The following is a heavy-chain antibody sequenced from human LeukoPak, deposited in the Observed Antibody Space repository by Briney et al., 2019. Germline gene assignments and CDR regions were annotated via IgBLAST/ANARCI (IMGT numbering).Heavy chain of an antibody. V-gene: IGHV3-23*01. CDR3: AKDLAFQYYFDY. D-gene: IGHD2/OR15-2a*01. CDR2: ISGSGGRT. Sequence: GGSLRLSCAASGFTFGSYAMSWVRQAPGKGLEWGSAISGSGGRTYYADSVKGRFTISRDNSKNTLYLQMNSLRAEDTAVYYCAKDLAFQYYFDYWGQGTLVTVSS. J-gene: IGHJ4*02. CDR1: GFTFGSYA.